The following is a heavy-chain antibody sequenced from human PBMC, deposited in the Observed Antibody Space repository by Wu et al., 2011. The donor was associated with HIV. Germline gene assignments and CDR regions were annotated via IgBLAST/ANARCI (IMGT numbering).Heavy chain of an antibody. CDR3: ARDDSSGWPEGFDY. Sequence: QDQLVQSGAEVKKPGASVKVSCKASGYTFNTYAISWVRQAPGQGLEWMGWISPYDGDTKYPQKLQGRVTMTTDTSTSTAYMELRSLRSDDTAVYYCARDDSSGWPEGFDYWGQGTLVTVSS. CDR2: ISPYDGDT. J-gene: IGHJ4*02. D-gene: IGHD6-19*01. CDR1: GYTFNTYA. V-gene: IGHV1-18*01.